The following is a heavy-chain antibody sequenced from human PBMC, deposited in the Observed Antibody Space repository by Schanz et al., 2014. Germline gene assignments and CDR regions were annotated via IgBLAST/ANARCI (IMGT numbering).Heavy chain of an antibody. V-gene: IGHV3-23*04. CDR1: GFRVITNY. Sequence: LVESGGGVVQPGRSLRLSCAASGFRVITNYMTWVRQAPGKGLEWVSAISGSGGDTYYADSVKGRFTISRDNSKNTLYLQMNSLRAEDTAVYYCAKGQLLSYYFDYWGQGTLVTVSS. CDR3: AKGQLLSYYFDY. J-gene: IGHJ4*02. CDR2: ISGSGGDT. D-gene: IGHD2-21*01.